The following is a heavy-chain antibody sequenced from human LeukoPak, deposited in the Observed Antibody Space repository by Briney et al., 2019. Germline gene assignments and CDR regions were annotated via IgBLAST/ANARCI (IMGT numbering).Heavy chain of an antibody. J-gene: IGHJ4*02. V-gene: IGHV3-7*01. Sequence: GGSLRLSCAASGFTFSSKWMSWVRQAPGKGLEWVANIKYDGSEKYYVDSVKGRFTISRDNAKNSLYLQMNSLRAEDTAVYYCARVRWLRSVVYYFDYWGQGTLVTVSS. CDR3: ARVRWLRSVVYYFDY. CDR2: IKYDGSEK. CDR1: GFTFSSKW. D-gene: IGHD5-12*01.